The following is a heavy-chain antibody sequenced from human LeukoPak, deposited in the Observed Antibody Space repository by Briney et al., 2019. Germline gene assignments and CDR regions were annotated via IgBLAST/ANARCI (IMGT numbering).Heavy chain of an antibody. J-gene: IGHJ5*02. V-gene: IGHV4-38-2*02. D-gene: IGHD3-10*01. CDR2: VFHRGTT. CDR1: GYSINSAFY. CDR3: VRDGYYDSGSPGWFGP. Sequence: PSETLSLTCTVSGYSINSAFYWGWIRAPPGQGLEWIGSVFHRGTTYYNSSLKSRVNISIDTSKNQFSLKLNSLTAEDTAMYYCVRDGYYDSGSPGWFGPWGPGTLVIVSA.